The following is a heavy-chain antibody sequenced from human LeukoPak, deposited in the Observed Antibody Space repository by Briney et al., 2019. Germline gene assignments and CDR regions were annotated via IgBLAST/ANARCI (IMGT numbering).Heavy chain of an antibody. Sequence: SETLSLTCAVYGGSFSGYYWSWIRQPPGKGLEWIGEINHSGSTNYNPSLKSRVTISVDTSKNQFSLKLSSVTAADTAVYYCARGGYGYWVDYWGQGTLVTVSS. V-gene: IGHV4-34*01. CDR1: GGSFSGYY. D-gene: IGHD2-15*01. CDR3: ARGGYGYWVDY. CDR2: INHSGST. J-gene: IGHJ4*02.